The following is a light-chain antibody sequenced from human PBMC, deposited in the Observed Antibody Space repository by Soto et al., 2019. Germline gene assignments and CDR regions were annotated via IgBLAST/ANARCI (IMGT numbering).Light chain of an antibody. CDR2: KND. V-gene: IGLV1-47*01. Sequence: QSVLTQPPSESGTPGQRVTISCSGSRSNIGSNYVFWYQQLPGTAPKLLIYKNDQRPSGVPDRFSGSKSGTSASLAISGLRSDDEAEYYCASWDDSLGAYYVFGTGTKVTVL. CDR3: ASWDDSLGAYYV. CDR1: RSNIGSNY. J-gene: IGLJ1*01.